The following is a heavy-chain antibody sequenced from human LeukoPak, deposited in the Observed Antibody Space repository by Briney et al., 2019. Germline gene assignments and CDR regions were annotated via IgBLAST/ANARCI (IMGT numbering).Heavy chain of an antibody. CDR3: ARDRYASRSYVMDV. V-gene: IGHV3-30*04. J-gene: IGHJ6*02. CDR2: VSYDGGNE. Sequence: GGSLRLSCELSGFTFRRYAMHWVRQAPGKGLEWLAVVSYDGGNEYYADSVRGRFTISRGKSRNTAFLQMDSLRHEDTGVYFCARDRYASRSYVMDVWGQGTTVVVSS. CDR1: GFTFRRYA. D-gene: IGHD2-2*01.